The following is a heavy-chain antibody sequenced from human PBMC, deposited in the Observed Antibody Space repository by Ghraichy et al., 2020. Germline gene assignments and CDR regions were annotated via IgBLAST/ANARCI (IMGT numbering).Heavy chain of an antibody. D-gene: IGHD1-26*01. Sequence: ETLSLTCTVSGGSISRNNYNWDWFRQSPGKGLEWIGFITNDENTYYNPSLKSRVTISLDTSRNQFSLRLSSVTAADTAIYYCARHLRGSRFRVDNWGQGILVTVSS. CDR2: ITNDENT. V-gene: IGHV4-39*01. CDR1: GGSISRNNYN. CDR3: ARHLRGSRFRVDN. J-gene: IGHJ4*02.